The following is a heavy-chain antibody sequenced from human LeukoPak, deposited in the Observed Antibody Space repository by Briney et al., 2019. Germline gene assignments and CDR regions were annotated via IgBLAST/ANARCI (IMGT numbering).Heavy chain of an antibody. CDR2: ISSSSSYI. D-gene: IGHD3-16*01. CDR3: AKRGGVTGPYYFDY. Sequence: GGSLRLSCAASGFTFSSYSMNWVRQAPGKGLEWVSSISSSSSYIYYADSVKGRFTISRDNSKNTLYLQMNSLRAEDTAVFYCAKRGGVTGPYYFDYWGQGTLVTVSS. J-gene: IGHJ4*02. V-gene: IGHV3-21*04. CDR1: GFTFSSYS.